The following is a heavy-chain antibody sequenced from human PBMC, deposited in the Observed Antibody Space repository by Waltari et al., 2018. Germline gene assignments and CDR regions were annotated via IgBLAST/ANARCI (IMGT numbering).Heavy chain of an antibody. V-gene: IGHV1-8*01. CDR1: GYTFTSYD. Sequence: QVQLVQSGAEVKKPGASVKVSCKASGYTFTSYDINWVRQATGQGLEWMGWMNPNSGNTGYAKKFQGRVTITADESTSTAYMELSSLRSEDTAVYYCARALRWRKLDYGMDVWGQGTTVTVSS. D-gene: IGHD4-17*01. CDR2: MNPNSGNT. CDR3: ARALRWRKLDYGMDV. J-gene: IGHJ6*02.